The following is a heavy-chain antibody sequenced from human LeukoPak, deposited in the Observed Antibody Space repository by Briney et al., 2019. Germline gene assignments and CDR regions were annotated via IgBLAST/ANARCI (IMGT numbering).Heavy chain of an antibody. CDR3: AKDQLLGGSYTFDY. CDR1: GFTFSTYG. Sequence: GGSLRLSCAASGFTFSTYGMHWVRQAPGKGLGWVAFIRSDGSTKYFADSVKGRFTISRDNSKNTLYLQMNSLRAEDTTVYYCAKDQLLGGSYTFDYWGQGTLVTVSS. CDR2: IRSDGSTK. J-gene: IGHJ4*02. D-gene: IGHD1-26*01. V-gene: IGHV3-30*02.